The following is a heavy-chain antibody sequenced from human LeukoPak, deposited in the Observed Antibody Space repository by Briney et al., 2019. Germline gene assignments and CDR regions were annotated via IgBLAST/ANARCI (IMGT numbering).Heavy chain of an antibody. D-gene: IGHD3-22*01. V-gene: IGHV3-23*01. CDR1: GFTFSSYA. Sequence: PGGSLRLSCAASGFTFSSYAMNWVRQAPGKGLEWVSAISGSGGSTYYADSVKGRLTISRDNSKNTLYLQMKSLRAEDTAVYNCAKSDDSSGYYYGIVYWGQGTLVTVSS. CDR3: AKSDDSSGYYYGIVY. CDR2: ISGSGGST. J-gene: IGHJ4*02.